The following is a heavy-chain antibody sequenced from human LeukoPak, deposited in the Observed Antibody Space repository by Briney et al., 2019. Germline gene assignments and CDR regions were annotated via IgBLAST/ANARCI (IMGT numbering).Heavy chain of an antibody. Sequence: SGRSLRLSCAASGFTFDDYAMHWVRQAPGKGLVWVSRINSDGSSTSYADSVKGRFTISRDNAKNTLYLQMNSLRAEDTAVYYCASGEKYWGSWFDYWGQGTLVTVSS. D-gene: IGHD6-13*01. V-gene: IGHV3-74*01. J-gene: IGHJ4*02. CDR1: GFTFDDYA. CDR2: INSDGSST. CDR3: ASGEKYWGSWFDY.